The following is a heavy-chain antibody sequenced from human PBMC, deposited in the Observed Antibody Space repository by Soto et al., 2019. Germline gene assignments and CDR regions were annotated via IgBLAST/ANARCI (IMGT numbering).Heavy chain of an antibody. D-gene: IGHD3-3*01. Sequence: ASVKVSCKASGYTFTSHYMHWVRQAPGQGLEWMGWISAYNGNTNYAQNLQGRVTMTTDTSTSTAYMELRSLRSDDTAVYYCARVDVLRFLEWLIWGQGTLVTVSS. V-gene: IGHV1-18*04. J-gene: IGHJ4*02. CDR2: ISAYNGNT. CDR3: ARVDVLRFLEWLI. CDR1: GYTFTSHY.